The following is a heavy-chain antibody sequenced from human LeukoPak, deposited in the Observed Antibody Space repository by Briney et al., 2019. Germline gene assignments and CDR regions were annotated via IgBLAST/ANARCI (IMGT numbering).Heavy chain of an antibody. V-gene: IGHV3-53*01. J-gene: IGHJ3*02. CDR2: IYNDGST. Sequence: GGSLRLSCAASGLTVSSSYMSWVRQAPGKGLEWVSIIYNDGSTYYADSMKGRFTISRDNSKNTLYLQVNSLRAEDTAMYYCAGNILFAFDIWGQGTMVTASS. CDR1: GLTVSSSY. CDR3: AGNILFAFDI. D-gene: IGHD2/OR15-2a*01.